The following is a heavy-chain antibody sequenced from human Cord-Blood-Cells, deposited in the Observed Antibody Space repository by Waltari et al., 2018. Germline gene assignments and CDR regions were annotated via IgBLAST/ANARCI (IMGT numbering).Heavy chain of an antibody. CDR3: ARCDSSGYKEAFDI. CDR1: GGAFSGGS. CDR2: INHSGST. J-gene: IGHJ3*02. V-gene: IGHV4-34*01. D-gene: IGHD3-22*01. Sequence: QVQLQQWGAGLLKPSETLSLTCAVPGGAFSGGSRHWVRPPPGKGLEWIGEINHSGSTNYNPSLKSRVTISVDTSKNQFSLKLSSVTAADTAVYYCARCDSSGYKEAFDIWGQGTMVTVSS.